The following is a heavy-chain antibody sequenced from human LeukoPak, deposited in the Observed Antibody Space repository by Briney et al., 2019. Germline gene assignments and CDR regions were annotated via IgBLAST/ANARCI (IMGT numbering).Heavy chain of an antibody. J-gene: IGHJ3*02. D-gene: IGHD1-7*01. Sequence: SETLSLTCTVSGGSISSSSYYWGWIRQPPGKGLEWIGSIYYSGSTYYNPSLKSRVTISVDTSKNQFSLKLSSMTAADTAVYYCAQNLELELWGDALDIWGQGTMVTVSS. CDR2: IYYSGST. CDR1: GGSISSSSYY. CDR3: AQNLELELWGDALDI. V-gene: IGHV4-39*07.